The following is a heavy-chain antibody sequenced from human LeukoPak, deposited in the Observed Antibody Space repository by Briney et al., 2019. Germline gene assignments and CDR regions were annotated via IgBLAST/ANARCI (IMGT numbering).Heavy chain of an antibody. CDR2: IGTAGDT. V-gene: IGHV3-13*01. CDR1: GFTFSSYD. CDR3: ARGRIGNDAFDI. Sequence: PGGSLRLSCAASGFTFSSYDMHWVRQATGKGLEWVSAIGTAGDTYYPGSVKGRFTTSRENAKNSLYLQMNSLRAGDTAVYYCARGRIGNDAFDIWGQGTMVTVSS. D-gene: IGHD2-15*01. J-gene: IGHJ3*02.